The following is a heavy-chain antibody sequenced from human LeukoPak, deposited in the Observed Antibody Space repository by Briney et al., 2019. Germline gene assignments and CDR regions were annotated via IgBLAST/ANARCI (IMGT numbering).Heavy chain of an antibody. CDR2: ISSDGYRT. V-gene: IGHV3-30*18. Sequence: PGRSLRLSCEASGFPLSTFDMHWVRQAPDKGMQWVAVISSDGYRTDYPDSVRGRFPISRDNFNNTVDLQTISVTAEHTALYFCAKGLGTGSVLARPLHYWGQGTLVTVSS. J-gene: IGHJ4*02. CDR1: GFPLSTFD. CDR3: AKGLGTGSVLARPLHY. D-gene: IGHD3-10*01.